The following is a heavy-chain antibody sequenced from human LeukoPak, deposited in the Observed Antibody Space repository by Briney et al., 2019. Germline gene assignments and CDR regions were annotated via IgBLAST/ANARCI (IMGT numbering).Heavy chain of an antibody. J-gene: IGHJ4*02. CDR3: ATMVPAVINY. V-gene: IGHV4-59*01. CDR1: GGSISSYY. D-gene: IGHD3-10*01. CDR2: IYYSGRT. Sequence: PSETLSLTCTVSGGSISSYYWSWIRQPPGKGLEWVGYIYYSGRTNYNPSLKRRGTISVDTSKTQFSLKLRSVTAADTAVYYCATMVPAVINYWGQGTLVTVSS.